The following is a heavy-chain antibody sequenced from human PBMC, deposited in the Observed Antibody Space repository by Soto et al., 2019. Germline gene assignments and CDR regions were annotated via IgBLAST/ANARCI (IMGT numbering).Heavy chain of an antibody. D-gene: IGHD3-22*01. Sequence: PSETLSLTCTVSGGSISSYYWSWIRQPPGKGLEWIGYIYYSGSTNYNPSLKSRVTISVDTSKNQFSLKLSSVTAADTAVYYCARDLDYYDSSGRRIWYFDPWGRGTLVTVSS. V-gene: IGHV4-59*01. CDR3: ARDLDYYDSSGRRIWYFDP. J-gene: IGHJ2*01. CDR2: IYYSGST. CDR1: GGSISSYY.